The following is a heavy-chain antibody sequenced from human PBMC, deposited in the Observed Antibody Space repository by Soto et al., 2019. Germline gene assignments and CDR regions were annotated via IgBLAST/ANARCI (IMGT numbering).Heavy chain of an antibody. CDR3: ARVLGSGWPYYYGMDV. Sequence: EVQLVESGGGLVQPGGSLRISCVASGFTFSSYSMNWVRQAPGKGLEWASYIRSSSSTIYYADSVKGRFTISRDKAKNSLYLQMNSLRDEDTAVYYCARVLGSGWPYYYGMDVWGQGTTVTVSS. CDR2: IRSSSSTI. D-gene: IGHD6-19*01. V-gene: IGHV3-48*02. J-gene: IGHJ6*02. CDR1: GFTFSSYS.